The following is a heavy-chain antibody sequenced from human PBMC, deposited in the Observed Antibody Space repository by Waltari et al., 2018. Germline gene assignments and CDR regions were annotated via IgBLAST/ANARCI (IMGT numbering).Heavy chain of an antibody. V-gene: IGHV4-59*01. D-gene: IGHD1-26*01. Sequence: QVQLQESGPGLVKPSETLSLTCTVSGGSISSYYWSWIRQPPGKGLEWIGYIYYSWSINYNPSLKSRVTISVDTSKNQFSLKLSSVTAADTAVYYCAREGIVGATRTLFDYWGQGTLFTVSS. CDR1: GGSISSYY. CDR3: AREGIVGATRTLFDY. CDR2: IYYSWSI. J-gene: IGHJ4*02.